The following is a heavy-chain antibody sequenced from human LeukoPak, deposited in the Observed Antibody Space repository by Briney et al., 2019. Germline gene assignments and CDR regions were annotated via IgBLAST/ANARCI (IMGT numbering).Heavy chain of an antibody. CDR2: IYTSGST. CDR1: GGSISSYY. CDR3: ASIDTAMYAFDI. Sequence: SETLSLTCTVSGGSISSYYWSWIRQPAGKGLEWIGRIYTSGSTNYNPSLKSRVAMSVDTSKNQFSLKLSSVTAADTAVYYCASIDTAMYAFDIWGQGTMVTVSS. D-gene: IGHD5-18*01. J-gene: IGHJ3*02. V-gene: IGHV4-4*07.